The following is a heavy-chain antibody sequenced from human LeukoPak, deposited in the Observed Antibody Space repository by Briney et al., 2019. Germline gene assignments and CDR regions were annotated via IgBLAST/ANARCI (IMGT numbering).Heavy chain of an antibody. V-gene: IGHV3-30*18. CDR2: ISYDGSNK. J-gene: IGHJ6*03. CDR1: GFTFSSYG. Sequence: PGGSLRLSCAASGFTFSSYGMHWVRQAPGKGLEWVAVISYDGSNKYYADSVKGRFTISRDNSKNTLYLQMNSLRAEDTAVYYCAKDPLRFLERTLPVFGYMDVWGKGTTVTVSS. D-gene: IGHD3-3*01. CDR3: AKDPLRFLERTLPVFGYMDV.